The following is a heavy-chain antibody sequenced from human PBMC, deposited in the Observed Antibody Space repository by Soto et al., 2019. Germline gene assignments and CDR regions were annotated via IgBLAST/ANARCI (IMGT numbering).Heavy chain of an antibody. V-gene: IGHV1-18*04. J-gene: IGHJ3*02. CDR3: ARIYDAFDI. Sequence: GASVNVSCKSSGYTFTSYCISWVRQAPGQGLECMGWISAYNGNTNYAQKLQGRVTMTTDTSTSTAYMELRSLRSDDTAVYYCARIYDAFDIWGQGTMVTVSS. CDR1: GYTFTSYC. D-gene: IGHD5-12*01. CDR2: ISAYNGNT.